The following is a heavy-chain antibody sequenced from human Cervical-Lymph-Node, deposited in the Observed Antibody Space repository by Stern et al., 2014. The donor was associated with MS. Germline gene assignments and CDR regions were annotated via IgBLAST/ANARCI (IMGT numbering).Heavy chain of an antibody. J-gene: IGHJ4*02. CDR3: TANTGDF. Sequence: EVQLVESGGGLVQSGGSLRVSCVASGFSFRNYWMTWVRQVPGKGLEWVANMNQEGAEKNDVDSVKGRFTISRDNAKNSLYLQMNSLRAEDTAVYYCTANTGDFWGQGTLVTVSS. V-gene: IGHV3-7*01. CDR1: GFSFRNYW. CDR2: MNQEGAEK. D-gene: IGHD2-21*02.